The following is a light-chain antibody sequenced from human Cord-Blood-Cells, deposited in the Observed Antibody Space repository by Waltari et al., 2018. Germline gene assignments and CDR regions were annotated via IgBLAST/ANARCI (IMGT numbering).Light chain of an antibody. CDR1: SSDVGSYNL. V-gene: IGLV2-23*02. CDR2: EVS. J-gene: IGLJ3*02. CDR3: CSYAGSSTCV. Sequence: QSALTQPASVSGSPGQSITISCTGTSSDVGSYNLVSWYQQHPGKAPKLMIYEVSKRPSGVSKRFSGSKSGNTASLTISGLQAEDEADYYCCSYAGSSTCVFGGGTKLTVL.